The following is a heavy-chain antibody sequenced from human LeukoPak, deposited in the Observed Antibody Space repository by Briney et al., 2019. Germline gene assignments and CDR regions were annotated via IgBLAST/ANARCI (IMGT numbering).Heavy chain of an antibody. V-gene: IGHV3-21*01. CDR1: GFTFTSSW. CDR2: ISSSSSYI. Sequence: PGGSLRLSCAASGFTFTSSWMNWVRQAPGKGLEWVSSISSSSSYIDYADSVKGRFTISRDNAKNSLYLQMNSLRAEDTAVYYCARGVGSYFDYWGQGTLVTVSS. CDR3: ARGVGSYFDY. D-gene: IGHD1-26*01. J-gene: IGHJ4*02.